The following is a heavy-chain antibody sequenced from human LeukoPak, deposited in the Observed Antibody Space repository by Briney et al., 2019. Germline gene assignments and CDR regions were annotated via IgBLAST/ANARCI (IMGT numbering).Heavy chain of an antibody. V-gene: IGHV1-18*01. D-gene: IGHD3-22*01. CDR3: AKGADYYDSSGYEGYFDY. Sequence: GASVKVSCKASGYTFTSYGISWVRQAPGQGLEWMGWISAYNGNTNYAQKLQGRVTMTTDTSTSTAYMELRSLRSDDTAVYYCAKGADYYDSSGYEGYFDYWGQGTLVTVSS. CDR2: ISAYNGNT. CDR1: GYTFTSYG. J-gene: IGHJ4*02.